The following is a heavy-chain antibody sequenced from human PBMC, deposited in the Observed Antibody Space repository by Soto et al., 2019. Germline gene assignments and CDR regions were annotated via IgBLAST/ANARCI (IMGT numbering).Heavy chain of an antibody. V-gene: IGHV4-59*08. Sequence: SETPSITCTVSGGSICSYYWTWIRQPPGKGLEWIGYIYYRGSTNYNPSLKSRVTISVDTSKNQFSLKLSSVTAADTAVYYCARRYGGNLDYWGQGTLVTVSS. CDR2: IYYRGST. J-gene: IGHJ4*02. CDR3: ARRYGGNLDY. D-gene: IGHD1-26*01. CDR1: GGSICSYY.